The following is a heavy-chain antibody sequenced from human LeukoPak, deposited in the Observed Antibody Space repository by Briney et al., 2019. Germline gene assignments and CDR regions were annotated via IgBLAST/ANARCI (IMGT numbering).Heavy chain of an antibody. D-gene: IGHD1-26*01. V-gene: IGHV3-30*18. J-gene: IGHJ5*02. CDR3: AKDLSYANWFDP. CDR2: ISYDGSNK. Sequence: GGSLRLSCAASGYTFSSYGMHWVRQAPGKGLEWVAVISYDGSNKYYADSVKGRFTISRDNSKNTLYLQMNSLRAEDTAVYYCAKDLSYANWFDPWGQGTLVTVSS. CDR1: GYTFSSYG.